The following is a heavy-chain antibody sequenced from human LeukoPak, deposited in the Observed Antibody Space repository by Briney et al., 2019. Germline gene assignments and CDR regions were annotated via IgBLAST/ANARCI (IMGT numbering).Heavy chain of an antibody. J-gene: IGHJ4*02. CDR3: ARGGSSSYFDY. V-gene: IGHV4-61*05. D-gene: IGHD6-6*01. Sequence: SETLSLTCTVSGGSISSSSYYWSWIRQPPGKGLEWIGYFYYSGSTNYNPSLKSRVTISVDTSKNQFSLKLSSVTAADTAVYYCARGGSSSYFDYWGQGTLVTVSS. CDR2: FYYSGST. CDR1: GGSISSSSYY.